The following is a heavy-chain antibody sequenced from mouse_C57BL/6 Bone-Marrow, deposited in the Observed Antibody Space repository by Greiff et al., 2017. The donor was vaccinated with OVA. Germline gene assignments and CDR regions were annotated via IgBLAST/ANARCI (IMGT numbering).Heavy chain of an antibody. CDR3: TTVDGFQAY. CDR1: GYAFSSSW. CDR2: IYPGDGDT. V-gene: IGHV1-82*01. D-gene: IGHD1-3*01. J-gene: IGHJ3*01. Sequence: QVQLQQSGPELVKPGASVKISCKASGYAFSSSWMTWVKQMPGKGLEWIGRIYPGDGDTNYNGKFKGKATLTADKSSSTAYMQLSSLTSEDTAVYYCTTVDGFQAYWGQGTMVTVSA.